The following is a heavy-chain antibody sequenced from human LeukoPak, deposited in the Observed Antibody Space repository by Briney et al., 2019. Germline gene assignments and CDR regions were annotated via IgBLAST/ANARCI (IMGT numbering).Heavy chain of an antibody. J-gene: IGHJ6*02. V-gene: IGHV1-24*01. CDR3: ARDPEYYDSSGNYYYYGMDV. D-gene: IGHD3-22*01. Sequence: GASVKVSCKVSGYTLTELSMHWVRQAPGKGLEWMGGFDPEDGETIYAQKFQGRVTITRDTSASTAYMELSSLRSEDTAVYYCARDPEYYDSSGNYYYYGMDVWGQGTTVTVSS. CDR2: FDPEDGET. CDR1: GYTLTELS.